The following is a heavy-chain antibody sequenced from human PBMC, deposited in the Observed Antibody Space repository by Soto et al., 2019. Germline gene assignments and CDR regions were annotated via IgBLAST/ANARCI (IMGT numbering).Heavy chain of an antibody. Sequence: LSCAASGFTFSSYGMHWVRQAPGKGLEWVAVISYDGSNKYYADSVKGRFTISRDNSKNTLYLQMNSLRAEDTAVYYCAKGELWIPSGAFDLWGPGTMVTVSS. CDR2: ISYDGSNK. D-gene: IGHD5-18*01. CDR3: AKGELWIPSGAFDL. CDR1: GFTFSSYG. J-gene: IGHJ3*01. V-gene: IGHV3-30*18.